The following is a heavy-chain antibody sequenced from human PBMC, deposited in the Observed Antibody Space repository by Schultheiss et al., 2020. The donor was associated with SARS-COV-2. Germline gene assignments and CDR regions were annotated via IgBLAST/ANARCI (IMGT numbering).Heavy chain of an antibody. J-gene: IGHJ4*02. CDR3: ARGYADYRYYFDY. D-gene: IGHD4-17*01. V-gene: IGHV4-59*12. CDR1: GGSISSYY. CDR2: IYYSGST. Sequence: SETLSLTCTVSGGSISSYYWSWIRQPPGKGLEWIGYIYYSGSTYYNPSLKSRVTISVDTSKNQFSLKLSSVTAADTAVYYCARGYADYRYYFDYWGQGTPVTVSS.